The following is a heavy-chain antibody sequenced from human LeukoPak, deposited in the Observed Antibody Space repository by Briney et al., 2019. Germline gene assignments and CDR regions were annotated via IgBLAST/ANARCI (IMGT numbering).Heavy chain of an antibody. CDR1: GFTFSSYA. Sequence: PGGSLRLSCAASGFTFSSYAMHWVRQAPGEGLEWVAVLSYDGSNKYYADSVKGRFTISRDNSKNTLYLQMNSLRAEDTAVYYCARDRDGYNSDYWGQGTLVTVSS. V-gene: IGHV3-30-3*01. J-gene: IGHJ4*02. D-gene: IGHD5-24*01. CDR2: LSYDGSNK. CDR3: ARDRDGYNSDY.